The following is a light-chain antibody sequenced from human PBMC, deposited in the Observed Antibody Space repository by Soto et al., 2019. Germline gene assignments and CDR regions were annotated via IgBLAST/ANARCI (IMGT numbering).Light chain of an antibody. CDR3: QQYGSSPFT. J-gene: IGKJ3*01. CDR1: QSVSSSY. V-gene: IGKV3-20*01. Sequence: EIVLTQSPGTLSLSPGERATLSCRASQSVSSSYLAWYQQKPGQAPRLLIYGASSRATGISDRFSGSGSGTDFTLTISRLEPEDFAVYYCQQYGSSPFTFGPGTKVYIK. CDR2: GAS.